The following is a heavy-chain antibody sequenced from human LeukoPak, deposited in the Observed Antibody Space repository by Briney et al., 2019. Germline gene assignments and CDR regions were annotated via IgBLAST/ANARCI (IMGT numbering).Heavy chain of an antibody. CDR2: ITSSSTYT. V-gene: IGHV3-21*01. CDR3: ARVGTYYYDSSGYHASDY. J-gene: IGHJ4*02. CDR1: GFTFSSYG. Sequence: GGSLRLSCAASGFTFSSYGMSWVRQAPGKGLEWVSSITSSSTYTFYADSVKGRFTISRDNAKNSLYLQMNSLRAEDTAVYYCARVGTYYYDSSGYHASDYWGQGTLVTVSS. D-gene: IGHD3-22*01.